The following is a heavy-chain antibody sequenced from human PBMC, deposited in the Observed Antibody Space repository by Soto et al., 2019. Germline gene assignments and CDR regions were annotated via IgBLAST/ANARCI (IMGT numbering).Heavy chain of an antibody. CDR3: ARGDYDFWSGYSPAPSYFDS. CDR1: GGSISSYY. CDR2: IYYSGST. D-gene: IGHD3-3*01. J-gene: IGHJ4*02. V-gene: IGHV4-59*01. Sequence: SETLSLTCTVSGGSISSYYWSWIRQPPGKGLEWIGYIYYSGSTNYNPSLKSRVTISVDTSKNQFSLKLSSVTAADTAVYYCARGDYDFWSGYSPAPSYFDSWGQGTLVTVS.